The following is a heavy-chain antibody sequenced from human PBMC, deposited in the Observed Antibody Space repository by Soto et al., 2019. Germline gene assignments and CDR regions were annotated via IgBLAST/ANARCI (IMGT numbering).Heavy chain of an antibody. CDR2: IGGSGAPT. CDR1: GFTFSNYA. CDR3: ASKLTFGSSSDY. D-gene: IGHD7-27*01. J-gene: IGHJ4*02. Sequence: GGSLRLSCAASGFTFSNYAMNWVRRAPGKGLEWVSTIGGSGAPTYYADSVKGRFTISRDNSRNTLYLQMNSLRAEDTAVYFCASKLTFGSSSDYWGQGTLVTVSS. V-gene: IGHV3-23*01.